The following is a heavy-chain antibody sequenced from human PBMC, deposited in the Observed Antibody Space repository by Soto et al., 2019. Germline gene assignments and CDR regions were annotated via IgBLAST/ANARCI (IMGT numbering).Heavy chain of an antibody. Sequence: GWSLRLSCAASGFTFNGYGMIWVRLAPGKGLEWVSYISTSSSTIYYADSVKGRFAISRDNDKNSLYLQMNSLRAEDTAVYYCARGYYDSSGYYWYYFDYWGQGTLVTVSS. CDR1: GFTFNGYG. V-gene: IGHV3-48*01. CDR3: ARGYYDSSGYYWYYFDY. CDR2: ISTSSSTI. D-gene: IGHD3-22*01. J-gene: IGHJ4*02.